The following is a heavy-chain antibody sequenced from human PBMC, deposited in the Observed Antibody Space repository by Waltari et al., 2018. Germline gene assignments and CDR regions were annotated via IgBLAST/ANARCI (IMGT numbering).Heavy chain of an antibody. J-gene: IGHJ4*02. Sequence: QVQLVESGGGVVQPGGSLRLSCAASGFTFSSYGMHWVHQAPGKGLEWVAFIRYDGSNKYYADSVKGRFTISRDKSKNTLYLQMNSLRAEDTAVYYCAKLGDHYGGFDYWGQGTLVTVSS. CDR1: GFTFSSYG. D-gene: IGHD4-17*01. CDR3: AKLGDHYGGFDY. CDR2: IRYDGSNK. V-gene: IGHV3-30*02.